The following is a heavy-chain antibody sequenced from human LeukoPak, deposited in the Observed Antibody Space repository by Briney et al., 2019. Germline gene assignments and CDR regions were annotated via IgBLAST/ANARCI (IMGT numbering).Heavy chain of an antibody. J-gene: IGHJ4*02. CDR1: GFTFSSYA. CDR3: AKSQRTLTMVRGVEDY. Sequence: PGGSLRLSCAASGFTFSSYAMSWVRQAPGKGLEWVSAISGSGGSTYYADSVKGRFTISRDSSKNTLYLQMNSLRAEDTAVYYCAKSQRTLTMVRGVEDYWGQGTLVTVSS. V-gene: IGHV3-23*01. D-gene: IGHD3-10*01. CDR2: ISGSGGST.